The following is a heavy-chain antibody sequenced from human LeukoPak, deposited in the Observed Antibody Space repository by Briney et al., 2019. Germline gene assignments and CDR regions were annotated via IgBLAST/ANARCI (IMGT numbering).Heavy chain of an antibody. Sequence: PSETLSLTCTVSGGSISSYYWSWIRQPPGKGLEWIGYIYYSGSTNYNSSLKSRVTISVDTSKNQFSLKLSSVTAADTAVYYCARGGSSSWIFYYGMDVWGQGTTVTVSS. CDR3: ARGGSSSWIFYYGMDV. CDR2: IYYSGST. J-gene: IGHJ6*02. V-gene: IGHV4-59*01. CDR1: GGSISSYY. D-gene: IGHD6-13*01.